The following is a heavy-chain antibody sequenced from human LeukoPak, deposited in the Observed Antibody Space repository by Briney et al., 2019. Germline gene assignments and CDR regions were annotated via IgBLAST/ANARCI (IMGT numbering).Heavy chain of an antibody. V-gene: IGHV3-30*04. CDR2: ISYDGSNK. CDR3: ARDKTFLEWLFTPYYYYYYGMDV. D-gene: IGHD3-3*01. Sequence: GRSLRLSCAASGFTFSSYAMHWVRQAPGKGLEWVAVISYDGSNKYYADSVKGRFTISRDNSKNTLYLQMNSLRAEDTAVYYCARDKTFLEWLFTPYYYYYYGMDVWGKGTTVTVSS. CDR1: GFTFSSYA. J-gene: IGHJ6*04.